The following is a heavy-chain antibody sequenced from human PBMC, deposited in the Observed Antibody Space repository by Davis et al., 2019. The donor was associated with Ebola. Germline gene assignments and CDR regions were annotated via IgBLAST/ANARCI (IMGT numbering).Heavy chain of an antibody. V-gene: IGHV3-66*01. CDR2: IYSGGST. CDR1: GFTVSSNY. J-gene: IGHJ6*02. Sequence: GESLKISCAASGFTVSSNYMSWVRQAPGKGLEWVSVIYSGGSTYYADSVKGRFTISRDNSKNTLYLQMNSLRAEDTAVYYCARCRYDFWSGYYTPYYYGMDVWGQGTTVTVSS. D-gene: IGHD3-3*01. CDR3: ARCRYDFWSGYYTPYYYGMDV.